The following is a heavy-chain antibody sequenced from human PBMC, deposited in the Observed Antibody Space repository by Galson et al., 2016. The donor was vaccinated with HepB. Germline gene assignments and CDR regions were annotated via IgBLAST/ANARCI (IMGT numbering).Heavy chain of an antibody. CDR3: ARYSDRFQHWSAY. J-gene: IGHJ4*02. CDR2: INSASGDS. V-gene: IGHV1-3*01. D-gene: IGHD2-8*02. Sequence: SVKVSCKVSGSTFHNYAFHWLRQAPGQRPEWMGWINSASGDSRVSQALQGRLTLTRDTSATTVFMELRSLAPGDTAVYYCARYSDRFQHWSAYWGQGTLVTVSS. CDR1: GSTFHNYA.